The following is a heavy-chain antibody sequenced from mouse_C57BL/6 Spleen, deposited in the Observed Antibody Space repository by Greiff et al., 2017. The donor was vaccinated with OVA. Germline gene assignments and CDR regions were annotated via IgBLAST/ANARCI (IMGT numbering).Heavy chain of an antibody. V-gene: IGHV1-82*01. CDR2: IYPGDGDT. J-gene: IGHJ2*01. D-gene: IGHD2-2*01. CDR1: GYAFSSYW. CDR3: ARVYYGDDVGD. Sequence: VQLQQPGAELVKPGASVKFSCKASGYAFSSYWMNWVKQRPGQGLEWIGRIYPGDGDTNYNGQFKGKATLTVDKSSSTAYMQLSSLTSEDSAVYFCARVYYGDDVGDWGQGTTLTVSS.